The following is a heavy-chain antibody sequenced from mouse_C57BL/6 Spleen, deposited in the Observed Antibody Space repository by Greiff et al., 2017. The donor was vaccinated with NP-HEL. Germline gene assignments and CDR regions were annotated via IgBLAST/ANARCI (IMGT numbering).Heavy chain of an antibody. CDR3: ARSLDGYYDYAMDY. D-gene: IGHD2-3*01. CDR1: GYAFSSSW. Sequence: VQLQQSGPELVKPGASVKISCKASGYAFSSSWMNWVKQRPGKGLEWIGRIYPGDGDTNYNGKFKGKATLTADKSSRTAYMQLSSLTSEDSAVYFCARSLDGYYDYAMDYWGHGTSVTVSS. V-gene: IGHV1-82*01. J-gene: IGHJ4*01. CDR2: IYPGDGDT.